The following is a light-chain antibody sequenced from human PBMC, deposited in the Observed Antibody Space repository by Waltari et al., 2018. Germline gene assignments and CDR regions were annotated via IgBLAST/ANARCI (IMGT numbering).Light chain of an antibody. CDR2: QDT. Sequence: SYELTQPSSVSVSLGQTATITCSGDLLSNRYVRWFLQKAGQPPVLGIYQDTARPSGIPERFPGSSSGTTVTLTISGAQVEDEADYYCYSTADHDLGVFAAGTKVTVL. CDR1: LLSNRY. CDR3: YSTADHDLGV. J-gene: IGLJ1*01. V-gene: IGLV3-27*01.